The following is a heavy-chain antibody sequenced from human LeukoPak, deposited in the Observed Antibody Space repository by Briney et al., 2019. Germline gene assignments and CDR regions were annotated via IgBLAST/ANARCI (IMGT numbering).Heavy chain of an antibody. CDR1: GGSISSTNYY. V-gene: IGHV4-39*07. J-gene: IGHJ5*02. CDR3: ARGGIAVNNWNDDNWFDP. CDR2: IYYSGST. D-gene: IGHD1-20*01. Sequence: SETLSLTCTVSGGSISSTNYYWGWIRQPPGKGLEWIGSIYYSGSTNYNPSLKSRVTISVDTSKNQFSLKLSSVTAADTAVYYCARGGIAVNNWNDDNWFDPWGQGTLVTVSS.